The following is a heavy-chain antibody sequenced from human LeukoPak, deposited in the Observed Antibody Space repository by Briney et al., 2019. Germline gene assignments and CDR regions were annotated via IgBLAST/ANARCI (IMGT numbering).Heavy chain of an antibody. V-gene: IGHV3-23*01. Sequence: GGSLRLSCAVSGFTFSSYAMSWVRQAPGKGLEWVSAISGSGGSTYYADSVKGRFTISRDNSKNTLYLQMNSPRAEDTAVYYCARELRIVGARGAFDIWGQGTMVTVSS. J-gene: IGHJ3*02. CDR3: ARELRIVGARGAFDI. CDR2: ISGSGGST. D-gene: IGHD1-26*01. CDR1: GFTFSSYA.